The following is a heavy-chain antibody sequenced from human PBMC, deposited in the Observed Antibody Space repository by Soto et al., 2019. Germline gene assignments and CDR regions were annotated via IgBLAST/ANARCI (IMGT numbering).Heavy chain of an antibody. Sequence: QVQLQESGPGLVKPSETLSLTCAVSGGSVGSRPYYWGWIRQPPGKGLEWIGYVAYTGTTNYNPSLKSRVTISADTSKNQVSLKLTSVTAADTAVYYCAMAGNYRYFDYWGQGILVTVSS. CDR2: VAYTGTT. D-gene: IGHD1-7*01. V-gene: IGHV4-61*01. J-gene: IGHJ4*02. CDR1: GGSVGSRPYY. CDR3: AMAGNYRYFDY.